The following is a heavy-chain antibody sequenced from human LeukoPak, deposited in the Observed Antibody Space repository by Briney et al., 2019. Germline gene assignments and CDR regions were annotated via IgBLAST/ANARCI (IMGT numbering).Heavy chain of an antibody. CDR3: ARYDFWSGHTDAFDI. Sequence: PSETLSLTCAVYGGSFSGYYWSWIRQPPGKGLEWIGEINHSGSTNYNPSLKSRVTISVDTSKNQFSLKLSSVTAADTAVYYCARYDFWSGHTDAFDIWGQGTMVTVSS. V-gene: IGHV4-34*01. D-gene: IGHD3-3*01. CDR2: INHSGST. CDR1: GGSFSGYY. J-gene: IGHJ3*02.